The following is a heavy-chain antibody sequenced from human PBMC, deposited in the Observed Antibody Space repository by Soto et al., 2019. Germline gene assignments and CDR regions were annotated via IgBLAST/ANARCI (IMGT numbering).Heavy chain of an antibody. CDR1: GYTFTSYY. D-gene: IGHD3-3*02. J-gene: IGHJ4*02. CDR3: ASVPFLEWLLSGTGYFDY. V-gene: IGHV1-46*01. Sequence: ASVKVSCKASGYTFTSYYMHWVRQAPGQGLEWMGIINPSGGSTSYAQKFQGRVTMTRDTSTSTVYMELSSLRSEDTAVYYCASVPFLEWLLSGTGYFDYWGQGTLVTVSS. CDR2: INPSGGST.